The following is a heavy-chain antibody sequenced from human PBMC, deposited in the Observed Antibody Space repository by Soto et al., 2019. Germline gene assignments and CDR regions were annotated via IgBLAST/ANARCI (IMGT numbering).Heavy chain of an antibody. CDR1: GFTFSDHY. Sequence: EVHLMESGGGLVQPGGSLRLSCAASGFTFSDHYIDWVRQAPGKGLEWVGRTRNKANSYTAEYAASVEGRFTISRDDSKNLLYLQMDSLKIDDTAVYFCARSGSSTSCYDYWGQGTLVTVSS. V-gene: IGHV3-72*01. CDR2: TRNKANSYTA. CDR3: ARSGSSTSCYDY. J-gene: IGHJ4*02. D-gene: IGHD2-2*01.